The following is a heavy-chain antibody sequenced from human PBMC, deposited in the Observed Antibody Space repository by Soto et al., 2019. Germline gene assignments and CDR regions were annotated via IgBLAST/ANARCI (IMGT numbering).Heavy chain of an antibody. CDR2: ISGSGVST. CDR1: GFTFSSYA. Sequence: EVQLLESGGGLVQPGGSLRLSCAASGFTFSSYAMSWVRQAPGKGLEWVSAISGSGVSTYYADSVKGRFTISRDHSKNTLYLQMNSLRAEDTAVYYCAKDRVYSSSWYRPFDYWGQGTLVTVSS. CDR3: AKDRVYSSSWYRPFDY. V-gene: IGHV3-23*01. D-gene: IGHD6-13*01. J-gene: IGHJ4*02.